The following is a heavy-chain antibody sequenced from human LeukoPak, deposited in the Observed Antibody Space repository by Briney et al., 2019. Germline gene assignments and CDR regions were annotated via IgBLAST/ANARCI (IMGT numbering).Heavy chain of an antibody. V-gene: IGHV3-7*01. Sequence: GGSLRLSCAASGFTFSSYWMSWVRQARGKGLEGVANIKQDGSEKYYVDSVKGRFTISRDNAKNSLYLQMNSLRAEDTAVYYCPRLFPVPAANLDSWGRGTLVTVSS. CDR1: GFTFSSYW. D-gene: IGHD2-2*01. CDR3: PRLFPVPAANLDS. J-gene: IGHJ4*02. CDR2: IKQDGSEK.